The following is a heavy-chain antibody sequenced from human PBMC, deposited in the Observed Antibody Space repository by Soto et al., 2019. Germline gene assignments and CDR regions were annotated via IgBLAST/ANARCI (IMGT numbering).Heavy chain of an antibody. CDR2: ISYDGSNK. CDR3: AKDRAGDIYVAARSGLDY. J-gene: IGHJ4*02. Sequence: GGSLRLSCAASGFTFFSYGMHWVRQAPGKGLEWVAVISYDGSNKYYGDSVKGRFTISRDNSKNTLYLQMNSLRADDTAVYYCAKDRAGDIYVAARSGLDYWGQGTLVTVSS. D-gene: IGHD3-3*01. CDR1: GFTFFSYG. V-gene: IGHV3-30*18.